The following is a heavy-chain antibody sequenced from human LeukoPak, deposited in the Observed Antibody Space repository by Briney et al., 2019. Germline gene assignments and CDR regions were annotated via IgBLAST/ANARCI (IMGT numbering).Heavy chain of an antibody. J-gene: IGHJ4*02. Sequence: ASVKVSCKASGYTLASYGISCVRQAPGKGLEWMGWISAYNGNTNYAQKLQGRVTMTTDTYTSTAYMELRSLRSDDTAVYYCASNQWELPAYWGQGTLVTVSS. V-gene: IGHV1-18*01. CDR2: ISAYNGNT. D-gene: IGHD1-26*01. CDR3: ASNQWELPAY. CDR1: GYTLASYG.